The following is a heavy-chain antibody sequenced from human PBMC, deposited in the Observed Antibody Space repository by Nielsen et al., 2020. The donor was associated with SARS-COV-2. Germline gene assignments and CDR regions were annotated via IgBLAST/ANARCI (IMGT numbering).Heavy chain of an antibody. J-gene: IGHJ4*02. Sequence: GESLKISCAASGFTFSSYAMSWVRQAPGKGLEWVSAISGSGGSTYYADSVKGRFTISRDNSKNTLYLQMNSLRAEDTAVHYCAKDAWFGELLYWYFDYWGQGTLVTVSS. D-gene: IGHD3-10*01. CDR2: ISGSGGST. CDR3: AKDAWFGELLYWYFDY. CDR1: GFTFSSYA. V-gene: IGHV3-23*01.